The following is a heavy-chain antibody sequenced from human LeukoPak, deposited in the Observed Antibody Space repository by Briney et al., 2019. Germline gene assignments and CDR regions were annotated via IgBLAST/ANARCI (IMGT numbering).Heavy chain of an antibody. D-gene: IGHD3-9*01. J-gene: IGHJ4*02. Sequence: SQTLSLTCAVSGGSISSSSYYWGWIRQPPGKGLEWIGSIYYSGSTYYNPSLKSLVTISVDTSKNQFSLKLSSMTAADTAVYYCASDPMRRFYDILTGYPGGGDYWGQGTLVTVSS. V-gene: IGHV4-39*01. CDR3: ASDPMRRFYDILTGYPGGGDY. CDR1: GGSISSSSYY. CDR2: IYYSGST.